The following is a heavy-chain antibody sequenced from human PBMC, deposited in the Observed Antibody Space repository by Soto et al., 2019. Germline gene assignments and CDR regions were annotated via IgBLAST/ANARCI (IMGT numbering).Heavy chain of an antibody. V-gene: IGHV3-53*01. CDR2: IYYDESSK. D-gene: IGHD3-10*01. CDR3: ARGNRYYYYAMDV. J-gene: IGHJ6*02. Sequence: GGSLRLSCAVSGFTVSTNYMSWVRQAPGKGLEWVAIIYYDESSKYYADSLKGRFTISRDNSKNTLYLHMSSLRAEDSAVYYCARGNRYYYYAMDVWGQGTTVTVS. CDR1: GFTVSTNY.